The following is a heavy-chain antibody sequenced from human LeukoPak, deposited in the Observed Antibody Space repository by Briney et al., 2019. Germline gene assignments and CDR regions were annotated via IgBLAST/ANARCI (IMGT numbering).Heavy chain of an antibody. D-gene: IGHD6-6*01. CDR2: IYFSGST. CDR1: GDSISNGDYY. V-gene: IGHV4-31*03. CDR3: ARSPLVFYFDY. J-gene: IGHJ4*02. Sequence: SETLSLTCNVSGDSISNGDYYWNWIRQHPGKGLEWIGYIYFSGSTFYNPSLKSRVTLSIDTSKSQVSMRLNSVTAADTAVYYCARSPLVFYFDYWGRGALVTVSS.